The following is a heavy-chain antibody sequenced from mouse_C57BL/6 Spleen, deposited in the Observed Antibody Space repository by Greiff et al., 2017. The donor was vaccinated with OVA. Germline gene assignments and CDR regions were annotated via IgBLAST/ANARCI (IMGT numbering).Heavy chain of an antibody. Sequence: QVTLKVSGPGLLQSSQTLSLTCSFSGFSLSTSGMGVSWIRQPSGKGLEWLAHIYWDDDKRYNPSLKSRLTISNDTSRNQVFLKITSVDTADTATYYCARSYPYAMDYWGQGTSVTVSS. CDR1: GFSLSTSGMG. V-gene: IGHV8-12*01. J-gene: IGHJ4*01. CDR3: ARSYPYAMDY. CDR2: IYWDDDK.